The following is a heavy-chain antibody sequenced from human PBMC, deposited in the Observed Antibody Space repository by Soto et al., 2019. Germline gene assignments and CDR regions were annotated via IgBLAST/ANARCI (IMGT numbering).Heavy chain of an antibody. CDR2: ISAYNGNT. CDR3: ARRWFGNNWFDP. V-gene: IGHV1-18*04. CDR1: GYTFTSYG. D-gene: IGHD3-10*01. J-gene: IGHJ5*02. Sequence: ASVKVSCKASGYTFTSYGISWVRQAPGQGLEWMGWISAYNGNTNYAQKLQGRATMTTDTSTSTAYMELRSLRSDDTAVYYCARRWFGNNWFDPWGQGTLVTVYS.